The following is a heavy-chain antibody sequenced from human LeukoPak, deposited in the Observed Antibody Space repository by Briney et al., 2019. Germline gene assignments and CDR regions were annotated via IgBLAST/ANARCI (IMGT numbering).Heavy chain of an antibody. Sequence: PGGSLRLSCAASGFTFSSYSMNWVRQAPGKGLEWVSYISSSSGTIYYADSVKGRFIISRDNAKNSLYLQMNSLRAEDTAVYYCARALSSFDPWGQGTLVTVSS. CDR2: ISSSSGTI. CDR3: ARALSSFDP. V-gene: IGHV3-48*04. J-gene: IGHJ5*02. CDR1: GFTFSSYS. D-gene: IGHD3-10*01.